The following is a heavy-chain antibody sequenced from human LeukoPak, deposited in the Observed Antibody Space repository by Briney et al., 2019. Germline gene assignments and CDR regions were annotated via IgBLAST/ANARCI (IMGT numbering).Heavy chain of an antibody. V-gene: IGHV3-74*01. D-gene: IGHD3-22*01. J-gene: IGHJ4*02. CDR2: INSDGSST. CDR3: ARAYYYDSSGYYYDYFDY. Sequence: PGGSLRLSCAASGFTFSSYWMHWVRQAPGKGLVWVSRINSDGSSTSYADSVKGRFTISRDNAKNTLYLQMNSLRAEDTAVYYCARAYYYDSSGYYYDYFDYWGQGTLVTVFS. CDR1: GFTFSSYW.